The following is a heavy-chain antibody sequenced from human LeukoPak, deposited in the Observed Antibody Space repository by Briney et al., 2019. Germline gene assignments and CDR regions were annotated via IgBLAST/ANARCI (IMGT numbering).Heavy chain of an antibody. CDR1: GFTFSSYW. V-gene: IGHV3-7*01. J-gene: IGHJ4*02. Sequence: PGGSLRLSCAASGFTFSSYWMSWVRQAPGKGLEWVANIKQDGSEKYYVDSVKGRFTISRDNAKNSLYLQMNSLRAEDTAVYYCAGSSGWLKFLFDYWGQGTLVTVSS. D-gene: IGHD6-19*01. CDR2: IKQDGSEK. CDR3: AGSSGWLKFLFDY.